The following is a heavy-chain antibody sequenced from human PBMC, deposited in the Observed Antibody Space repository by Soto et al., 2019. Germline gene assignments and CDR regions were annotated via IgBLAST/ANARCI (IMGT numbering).Heavy chain of an antibody. V-gene: IGHV3-23*01. CDR2: ITGTGSST. CDR1: GFTFRNYA. Sequence: LLESGGGLVQPGESLKLSCAVSGFTFRNYAMSWVRQAPGKGLEWVAGITGTGSSTSYSDSVRGRFTISRDNSKNTLYLLMNSLRAEDTAVYWCAKTPNSRLLNSWGQGALLTVSS. CDR3: AKTPNSRLLNS. J-gene: IGHJ4*02. D-gene: IGHD3-9*01.